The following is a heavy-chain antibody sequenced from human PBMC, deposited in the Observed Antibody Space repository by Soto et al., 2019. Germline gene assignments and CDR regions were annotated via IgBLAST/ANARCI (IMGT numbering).Heavy chain of an antibody. D-gene: IGHD6-6*01. CDR1: GYTFTSYG. V-gene: IGHV1-18*01. CDR3: TTDSGYRRSSLYFDY. J-gene: IGHJ4*02. CDR2: ISAYNGNT. Sequence: ASVKVSCKASGYTFTSYGISWVRQAPGQGLEWMGWISAYNGNTNYAQKLQGRVTMTTDTSTSTAYMELRSLRSDDTAVYYCTTDSGYRRSSLYFDYWGQGTQVTVSS.